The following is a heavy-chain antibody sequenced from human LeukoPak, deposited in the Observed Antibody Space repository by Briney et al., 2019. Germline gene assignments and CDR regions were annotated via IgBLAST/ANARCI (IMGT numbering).Heavy chain of an antibody. CDR1: GYTFTGYY. V-gene: IGHV1-2*02. CDR3: ARDRRALSGSDYNVNWYFDL. Sequence: ASVKVSCKASGYTFTGYYMHWVRQAPGQGLEWMGWINPNSGGTNYAQKFQGRVTMTRDTSIRTAYMELSRLRSDDTAVYYCARDRRALSGSDYNVNWYFDLWGPGTLVTVSS. D-gene: IGHD3-10*01. J-gene: IGHJ2*01. CDR2: INPNSGGT.